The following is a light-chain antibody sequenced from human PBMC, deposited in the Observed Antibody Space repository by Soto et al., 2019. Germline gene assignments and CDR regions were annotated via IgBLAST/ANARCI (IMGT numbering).Light chain of an antibody. CDR1: SSDVGGYNY. CDR2: DVN. CDR3: SSYTSSSTLV. Sequence: QSVLTQPAAVSXSPGQSITISCTGTSSDVGGYNYVSWYQQHPGKAPKLTIYDVNNRPSGVSNRFSGSKSGNTASLTISGLQAEDEADYYCSSYTSSSTLVFGTGTKVTVL. J-gene: IGLJ1*01. V-gene: IGLV2-14*01.